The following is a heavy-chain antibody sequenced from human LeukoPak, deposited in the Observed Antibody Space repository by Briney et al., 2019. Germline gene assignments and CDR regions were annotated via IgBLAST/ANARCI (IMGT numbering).Heavy chain of an antibody. CDR2: ISYDGTTN. D-gene: IGHD5-18*01. CDR3: TRGQEGYYFDF. V-gene: IGHV3-30*12. Sequence: PGGSLRLSCAASGFRFSDYGMHWIRQAPGKGLEWVAVISYDGTTNYFADSVRGRFTISRDNSRNTVNLQMNSLRAEDTALYFCTRGQEGYYFDFWGRGTRVIVSS. J-gene: IGHJ2*01. CDR1: GFRFSDYG.